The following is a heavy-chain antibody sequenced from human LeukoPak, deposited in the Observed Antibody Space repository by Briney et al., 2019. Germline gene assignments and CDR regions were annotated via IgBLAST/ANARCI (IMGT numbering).Heavy chain of an antibody. CDR3: ARHADY. CDR2: ISHSGNT. CDR1: GDSINKYF. J-gene: IGHJ4*02. Sequence: SETLSLTCTVSGDSINKYFWSWLRQSPGKGLEWIGYISHSGNTNYHPSLKSRVTISLDKSNNQFSLRLSSVTAADTAVYYCARHADYWGQGTLVTVSS. V-gene: IGHV4-59*01.